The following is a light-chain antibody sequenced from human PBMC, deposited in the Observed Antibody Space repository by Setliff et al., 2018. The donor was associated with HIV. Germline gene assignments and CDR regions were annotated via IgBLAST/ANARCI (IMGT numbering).Light chain of an antibody. Sequence: IVMTQSPDSLAVSLGERATVKCKSSQSLLSSADNYNYLAWYQQKTGQPPKLLFYWASDRESGVPDRFSVSGSATDFTLTITNLQAEDVAVYYCQQYYSSPITFGGGTKVDIK. V-gene: IGKV4-1*01. CDR3: QQYYSSPIT. CDR2: WAS. CDR1: QSLLSSADNYNY. J-gene: IGKJ4*01.